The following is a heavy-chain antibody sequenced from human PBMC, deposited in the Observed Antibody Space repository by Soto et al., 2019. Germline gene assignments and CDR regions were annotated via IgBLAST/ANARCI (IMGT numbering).Heavy chain of an antibody. D-gene: IGHD6-13*01. J-gene: IGHJ4*02. CDR3: ASYTGYSSSWYRVY. V-gene: IGHV4-34*01. CDR1: GGSFSGYY. CDR2: INHSGST. Sequence: LSLTCAVYGGSFSGYYWSWIRQPPGKGLEWIGEINHSGSTNYNPSLKSRVTISVDTSKNQFSLKLSSVTAADTAVYYCASYTGYSSSWYRVYWGQGTLVTVSS.